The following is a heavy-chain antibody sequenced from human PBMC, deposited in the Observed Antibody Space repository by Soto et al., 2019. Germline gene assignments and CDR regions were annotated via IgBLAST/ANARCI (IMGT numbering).Heavy chain of an antibody. CDR2: IYYSGST. J-gene: IGHJ6*02. V-gene: IGHV4-59*01. Sequence: QVQLQESGPGLVKPSETLSLTCTVSGGSISSYYWSWIRQPPGKGLEWIGYIYYSGSTNYNPSLKSRVPISVDPSKNQFSLKLSSVTAADTAVYYCASSNIAAAGFYYYGMDVWGRGTTVTVSS. CDR1: GGSISSYY. CDR3: ASSNIAAAGFYYYGMDV. D-gene: IGHD6-13*01.